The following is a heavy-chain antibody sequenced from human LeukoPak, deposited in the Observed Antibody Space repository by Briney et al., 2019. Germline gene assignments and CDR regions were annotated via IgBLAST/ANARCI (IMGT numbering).Heavy chain of an antibody. V-gene: IGHV4-59*08. J-gene: IGHJ5*02. D-gene: IGHD3-10*01. CDR3: ARHGVHGYGSRRLWFDP. Sequence: SETLSLTCTVSGGSISSNYWSWIRQPPGKGLEWIGYIYYSGSTNYNPSLKSRVTISVDTSKNQFSLKLSSVTAADTAVYYCARHGVHGYGSRRLWFDPWGQGTLVTVSS. CDR1: GGSISSNY. CDR2: IYYSGST.